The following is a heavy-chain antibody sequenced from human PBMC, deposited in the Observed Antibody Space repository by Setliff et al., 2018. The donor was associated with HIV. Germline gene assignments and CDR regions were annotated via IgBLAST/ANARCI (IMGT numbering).Heavy chain of an antibody. J-gene: IGHJ3*02. CDR1: GGAFSGYA. CDR3: ASVSSSGYSSAFDI. V-gene: IGHV1-18*01. Sequence: ASVKVSCKASGGAFSGYALSWVRQAPGQGLEWMGWISAYNGNTNYAQKVQGRVTMTTDTSTSTAYMELRSLRSDDTAVYYCASVSSSGYSSAFDIWGQGTMVTVSS. CDR2: ISAYNGNT. D-gene: IGHD3-22*01.